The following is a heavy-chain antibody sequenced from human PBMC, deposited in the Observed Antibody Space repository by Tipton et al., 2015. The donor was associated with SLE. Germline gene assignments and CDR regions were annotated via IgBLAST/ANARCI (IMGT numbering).Heavy chain of an antibody. J-gene: IGHJ5*01. D-gene: IGHD5-24*01. CDR2: IHFGGST. Sequence: SLRLSCAASGLTVSSNSMSWVRQAPGKGLEWVSVIHFGGSTFYVASVKGRFTISRDISKNSLYLQMSSLRAEDTAVYYCARSSEMATMFDWFDSWGQGTLVSVSS. V-gene: IGHV3-53*01. CDR1: GLTVSSNS. CDR3: ARSSEMATMFDWFDS.